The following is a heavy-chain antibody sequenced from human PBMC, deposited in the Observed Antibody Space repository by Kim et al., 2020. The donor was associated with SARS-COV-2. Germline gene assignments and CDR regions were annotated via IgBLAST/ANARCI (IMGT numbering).Heavy chain of an antibody. CDR1: GFTFGDYA. V-gene: IGHV3-9*01. Sequence: LSLTCAASGFTFGDYAMHWVRQAPGKGLEWVSGIIWNSGSIGYADSVKGRFTISRDNAKNSLYLQMNSLRAEDTALYYCAKAHGAAGTEEGYYFDYWGQGTLVTVSS. D-gene: IGHD1-1*01. CDR3: AKAHGAAGTEEGYYFDY. CDR2: IIWNSGSI. J-gene: IGHJ4*02.